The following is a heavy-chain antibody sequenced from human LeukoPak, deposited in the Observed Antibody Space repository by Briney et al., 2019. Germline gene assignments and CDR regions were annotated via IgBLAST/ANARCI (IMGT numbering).Heavy chain of an antibody. CDR2: FDPEDGET. D-gene: IGHD3-3*01. Sequence: ASVKVSCKVSGYTLTELSMHWVRQAPGKGLEWMGGFDPEDGETIYAQKFQGRVTMTEDTSTDTAYMELSSLRAEDTAVYYCAKYGRRPRFLEWLLPKDAFDIWGQGTMVTVSS. J-gene: IGHJ3*02. V-gene: IGHV1-24*01. CDR3: AKYGRRPRFLEWLLPKDAFDI. CDR1: GYTLTELS.